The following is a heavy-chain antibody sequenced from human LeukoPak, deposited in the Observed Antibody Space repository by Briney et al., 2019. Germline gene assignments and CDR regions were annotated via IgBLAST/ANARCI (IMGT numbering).Heavy chain of an antibody. CDR2: INHNGNVN. J-gene: IGHJ6*02. CDR1: GFTISSNY. CDR3: ARGGGLDV. D-gene: IGHD3-16*01. Sequence: GGSLRLSCAASGFTISSNYMSWVRQAPGKGLEWVASINHNGNVNYYVDSEKGRFTISRDNAKNSLYLQMSNLRAEDTAVYFCARGGGLDVWGQGATVTVSS. V-gene: IGHV3-7*03.